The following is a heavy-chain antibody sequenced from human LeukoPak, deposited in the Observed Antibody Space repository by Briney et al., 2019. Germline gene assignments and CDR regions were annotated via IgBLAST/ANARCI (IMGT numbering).Heavy chain of an antibody. D-gene: IGHD7-27*01. CDR3: AKDLTGDDAFDI. CDR2: ISASRDIT. Sequence: PGGSLRLSCAASGFNYSSYTMNWVRQAPGMGLEWLSYISASRDITYYADSVKGRFTISRDNSKNTLYLQMNSLRAEDTAVYYCAKDLTGDDAFDIWGQGTMVTVSS. J-gene: IGHJ3*02. V-gene: IGHV3-23*01. CDR1: GFNYSSYT.